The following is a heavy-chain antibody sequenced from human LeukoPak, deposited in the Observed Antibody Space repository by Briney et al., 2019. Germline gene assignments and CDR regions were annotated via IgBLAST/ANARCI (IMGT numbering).Heavy chain of an antibody. J-gene: IGHJ4*02. CDR1: GCTFTSYA. D-gene: IGHD3-10*01. CDR2: INAGNGNT. Sequence: GASVKVSCKASGCTFTSYAMHWVRQAPGQRLEWMGWINAGNGNTKYSQKFQGRVTITRDTSASTAYMELSSLRSEDTAVYYCARAMVRGVILFDYWGQGTLVTVSP. V-gene: IGHV1-3*01. CDR3: ARAMVRGVILFDY.